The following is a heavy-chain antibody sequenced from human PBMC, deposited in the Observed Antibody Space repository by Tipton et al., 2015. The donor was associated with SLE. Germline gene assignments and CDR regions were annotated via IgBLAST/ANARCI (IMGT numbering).Heavy chain of an antibody. CDR1: GGSISSHY. D-gene: IGHD3-3*01. V-gene: IGHV4-59*11. CDR3: ARDPGGDFWSVVYYGMDV. Sequence: TPSLTCTVSGGSISSHYWSWIRQPPGKGLEWIGYIYYSGSTNYNPSLKSRVTISVDTSKNQFSLKLSSVTAADTAVYYCARDPGGDFWSVVYYGMDVWGQGTTVTVSS. CDR2: IYYSGST. J-gene: IGHJ6*02.